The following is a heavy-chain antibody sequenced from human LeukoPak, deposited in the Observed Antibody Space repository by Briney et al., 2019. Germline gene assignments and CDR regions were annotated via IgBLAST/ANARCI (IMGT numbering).Heavy chain of an antibody. CDR1: GFTFSSYG. Sequence: GRSLRLSCAASGFTFSSYGMHWVRQAPGKGLEWVAVISYDGSNKYYADSVKGRFTISRDNSKNTLYLQMNSLRAEDTAVYYCAKRMWQQPLTFDYWGQGTLVTVSS. CDR2: ISYDGSNK. V-gene: IGHV3-30*18. D-gene: IGHD6-13*01. J-gene: IGHJ4*02. CDR3: AKRMWQQPLTFDY.